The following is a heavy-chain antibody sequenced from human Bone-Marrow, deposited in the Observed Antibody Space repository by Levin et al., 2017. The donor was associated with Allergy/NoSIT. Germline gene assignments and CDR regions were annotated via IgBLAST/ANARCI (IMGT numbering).Heavy chain of an antibody. Sequence: KSGGSLRLSCAVSGLKFSDAWMSWVRQAPGKGLEWVGRMKSRGSGGTIDDAAPVKGRFTISRDDSKNTLYLHMNSLKTEDTAVYYCAHDGSGYYRLNSWGQGTLVTVSS. CDR2: MKSRGSGGTI. CDR3: AHDGSGYYRLNS. CDR1: GLKFSDAW. J-gene: IGHJ4*02. D-gene: IGHD3-22*01. V-gene: IGHV3-15*01.